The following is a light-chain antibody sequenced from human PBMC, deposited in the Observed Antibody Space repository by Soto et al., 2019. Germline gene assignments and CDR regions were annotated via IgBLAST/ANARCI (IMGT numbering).Light chain of an antibody. Sequence: IVVTQSPATLSVSPGERATLSCRASQSVTSNLAWYQQKPGQGPRLLIYGASTRATGIPARFSGSGSGTEFTLTISSLQSEDFAVYFCQQYNDWPPLTFGGGTKVEIK. CDR3: QQYNDWPPLT. V-gene: IGKV3-15*01. J-gene: IGKJ4*01. CDR1: QSVTSN. CDR2: GAS.